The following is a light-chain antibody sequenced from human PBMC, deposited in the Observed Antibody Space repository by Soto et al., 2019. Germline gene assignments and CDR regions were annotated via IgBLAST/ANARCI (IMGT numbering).Light chain of an antibody. CDR3: QQYDNLPLT. CDR2: KAS. V-gene: IGKV1-5*03. Sequence: ETPLTQSHSTMPRSCLDRLTIRWRASQTINRWLAWHQQKPGKAPKLLIYKASTLKSGVPSRFSGSGSGTDFTFTISSLQPEDIATYYCQQYDNLPLTFGGGTKVDIK. CDR1: QTINRW. J-gene: IGKJ4*01.